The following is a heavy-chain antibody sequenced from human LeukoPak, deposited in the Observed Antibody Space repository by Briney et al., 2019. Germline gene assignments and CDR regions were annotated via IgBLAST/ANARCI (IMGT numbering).Heavy chain of an antibody. CDR1: GFTFSSYG. D-gene: IGHD2-2*02. CDR3: ARAPDSVPVAIGY. J-gene: IGHJ4*02. V-gene: IGHV3-30*03. Sequence: GRTLRLSCAASGFTFSSYGMHWVRQAPGKGLEWVAAISYDGNNKYHADSVKGRFTISRDNSKNMLYLQMDSLRPEDTAMYYCARAPDSVPVAIGYWGQGTLVTVSS. CDR2: ISYDGNNK.